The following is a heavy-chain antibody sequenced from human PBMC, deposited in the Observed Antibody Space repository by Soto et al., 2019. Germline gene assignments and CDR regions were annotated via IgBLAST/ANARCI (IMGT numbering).Heavy chain of an antibody. V-gene: IGHV1-69*01. J-gene: IGHJ5*02. D-gene: IGHD6-13*01. CDR2: IIPIFGTA. CDR3: ARGVAAHSWFDP. CDR1: VGTFNIYP. Sequence: GASVTVPCRASVGTFNIYPISWVRQAPGQGLEWMGGIIPIFGTANYAQKFQGRVTITADESTSTAYMELSSLRSEDTAVYYCARGVAAHSWFDPWGQGTLVTVSS.